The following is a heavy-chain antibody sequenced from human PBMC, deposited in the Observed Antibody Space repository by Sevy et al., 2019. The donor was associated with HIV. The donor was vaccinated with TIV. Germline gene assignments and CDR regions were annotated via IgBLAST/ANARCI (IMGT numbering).Heavy chain of an antibody. V-gene: IGHV3-23*01. CDR1: GFTFSSYA. Sequence: GGSLRLSCAASGFTFSSYAMSWVRQAPGKGLEWVSAISGSGGSTYYADSVKGRFTISRDNSKNTLYLQMNSLRADDTAVYYCAKHFIVDHYGDILYWGQGTLVTVSS. CDR2: ISGSGGST. CDR3: AKHFIVDHYGDILY. D-gene: IGHD4-17*01. J-gene: IGHJ4*02.